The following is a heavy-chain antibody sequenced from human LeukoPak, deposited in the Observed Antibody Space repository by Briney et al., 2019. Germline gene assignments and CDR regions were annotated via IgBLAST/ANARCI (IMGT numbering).Heavy chain of an antibody. J-gene: IGHJ4*02. Sequence: GRSLRLSCAASGFTFDDYAMHWVRQAPGKGLEWVSGISWNSGSIGYADSVKGRFTISRDNAKNSLYLQMNSLRAEDTALYYCAEDKQRPKITGDYDFWSGYYIFDYWGQGTLVTVSS. V-gene: IGHV3-9*01. D-gene: IGHD3-3*01. CDR2: ISWNSGSI. CDR1: GFTFDDYA. CDR3: AEDKQRPKITGDYDFWSGYYIFDY.